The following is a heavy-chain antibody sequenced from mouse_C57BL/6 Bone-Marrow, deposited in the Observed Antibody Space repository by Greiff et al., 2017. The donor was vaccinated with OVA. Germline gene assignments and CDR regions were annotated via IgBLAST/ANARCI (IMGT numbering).Heavy chain of an antibody. CDR1: GYTFTSYW. CDR2: IHPNSGST. Sequence: QVQLKQPGAELVKPGASVKLSCKASGYTFTSYWMHWVKQRPGQGLEWIGMIHPNSGSTNYNEKFKSKATLTVDKSSSTAYMQLSSLTTEDSAVYYCARWWYGSSLWYFDVWGTGTTVTVSS. D-gene: IGHD1-1*01. V-gene: IGHV1-64*01. J-gene: IGHJ1*03. CDR3: ARWWYGSSLWYFDV.